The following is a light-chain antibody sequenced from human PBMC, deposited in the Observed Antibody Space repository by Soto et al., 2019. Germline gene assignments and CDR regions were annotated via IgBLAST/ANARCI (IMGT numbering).Light chain of an antibody. V-gene: IGLV1-47*02. CDR3: VAWDDSLSGLV. CDR2: STD. J-gene: IGLJ1*01. Sequence: QSVLTQPPSASGTPGQRVIISCSGTSANIGNNFVCWYQHLPGMAPKLLIYSTDQRPSGVPDRFSGSKSGTSASLAISGLRSDDEADYYCVAWDDSLSGLVFGTGTKVTVL. CDR1: SANIGNNF.